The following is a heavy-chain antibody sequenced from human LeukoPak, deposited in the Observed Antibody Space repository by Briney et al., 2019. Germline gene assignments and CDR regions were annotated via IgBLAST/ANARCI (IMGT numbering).Heavy chain of an antibody. V-gene: IGHV3-33*01. J-gene: IGHJ4*02. D-gene: IGHD3-16*01. Sequence: GGSLRLSCAASGFTFSSHGMQWVRQEPGKGVQWVAVIWYDGSDKYYADSVKGRFTISRDNSKNTLYLQMTSLRADDTAVYYCARDRVLHYFDYWGQGALVTVSS. CDR1: GFTFSSHG. CDR2: IWYDGSDK. CDR3: ARDRVLHYFDY.